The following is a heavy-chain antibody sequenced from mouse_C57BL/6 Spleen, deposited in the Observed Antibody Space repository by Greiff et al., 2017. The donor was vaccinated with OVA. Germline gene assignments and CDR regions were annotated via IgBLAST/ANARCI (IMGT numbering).Heavy chain of an antibody. CDR3: ARGTGIYWYFDV. D-gene: IGHD4-1*01. Sequence: EVKLVESGPGMVKPSQSLSLTCTVTGYSITSGYDWHWIRHFPGNKLEWMGYISYSGSTNSNPSLKSRISITHDTSKNHFFLKLKSVTTEDTATYYCARGTGIYWYFDVWGTGTTVTVSS. CDR1: GYSITSGYD. V-gene: IGHV3-1*01. J-gene: IGHJ1*03. CDR2: ISYSGST.